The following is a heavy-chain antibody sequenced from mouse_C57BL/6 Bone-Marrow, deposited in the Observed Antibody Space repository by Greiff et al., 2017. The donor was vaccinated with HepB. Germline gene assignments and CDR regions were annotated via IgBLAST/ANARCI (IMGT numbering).Heavy chain of an antibody. CDR2: IFHGSGST. J-gene: IGHJ2*01. D-gene: IGHD1-1*01. CDR1: GYTFTDYY. CDR3: ARKGDYYYGSSLYYFDY. V-gene: IGHV1-75*01. Sequence: VQLQQSGPELVKPGASVKISCKASGYTFTDYYINWVKQRPGQGLEWIGWIFHGSGSTYYNEKFKGKATLTVDKSSSTAYMLLSSLTSEDSAVYFCARKGDYYYGSSLYYFDYWGQGTTLTVSS.